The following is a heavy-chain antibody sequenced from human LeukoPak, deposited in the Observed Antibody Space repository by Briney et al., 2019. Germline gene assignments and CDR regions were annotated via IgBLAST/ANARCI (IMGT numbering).Heavy chain of an antibody. CDR2: IYPHDSDT. CDR1: GYSFTNYW. V-gene: IGHV5-51*01. D-gene: IGHD3-10*01. J-gene: IGHJ4*02. Sequence: GESLKVSCKGSGYSFTNYWIGWVRQMPGKGLEWMGIIYPHDSDTRYSPSFQGQVTISADKSVSTAYLQWSSLRASDTAMYYCARHSTSASGTYALDFWGQGTLVTVPS. CDR3: ARHSTSASGTYALDF.